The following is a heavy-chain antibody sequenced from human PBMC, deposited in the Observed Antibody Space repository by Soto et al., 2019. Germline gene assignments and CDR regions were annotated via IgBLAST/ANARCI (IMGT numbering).Heavy chain of an antibody. V-gene: IGHV4-31*03. Sequence: QVQLQESGPGLVKPSQTLSLTCTVSGGSISSGGYYWSWIRQHPGKGLEWIGYIYYSGSTYYNPSLKRRVTISVDTSKNQFSLKLSSVTAADTAVYYCARAAYDHSRYYMDVWGKGTTVTVSS. J-gene: IGHJ6*03. CDR2: IYYSGST. CDR1: GGSISSGGYY. D-gene: IGHD3-3*01. CDR3: ARAAYDHSRYYMDV.